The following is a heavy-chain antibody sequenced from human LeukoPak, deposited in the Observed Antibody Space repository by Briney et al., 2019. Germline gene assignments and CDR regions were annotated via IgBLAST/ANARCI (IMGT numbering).Heavy chain of an antibody. J-gene: IGHJ4*02. CDR2: INPNSGGT. Sequence: ASVKVSCKASGYTFTGYYMHWVRQAPGQGLEWMGWINPNSGGTNYAQKFLGRVTISADKSTSTAYMELNSLRSEDTAVYYCARAVPLTNTGSHAADYRGQGTLVTVSS. V-gene: IGHV1-2*02. CDR3: ARAVPLTNTGSHAADY. D-gene: IGHD2-15*01. CDR1: GYTFTGYY.